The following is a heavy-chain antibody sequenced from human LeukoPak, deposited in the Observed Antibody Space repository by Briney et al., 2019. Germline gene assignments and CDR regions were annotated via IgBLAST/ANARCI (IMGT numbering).Heavy chain of an antibody. D-gene: IGHD4-17*01. CDR2: ISGSGGST. J-gene: IGHJ4*02. CDR3: AKDRTVTTS. V-gene: IGHV3-23*01. CDR1: RFTFSSYA. Sequence: GGSLRLSCAASRFTFSSYAMSWVGQALGKGLEWVSAISGSGGSTYYADSVKGRFTISRDNSKNTLYLQMNSLRAEDTAVYYCAKDRTVTTSWGQGTLVTVSS.